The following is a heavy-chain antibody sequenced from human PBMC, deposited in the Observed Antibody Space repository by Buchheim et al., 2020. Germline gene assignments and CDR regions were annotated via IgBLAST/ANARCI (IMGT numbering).Heavy chain of an antibody. CDR1: GYTFTSYD. J-gene: IGHJ6*03. V-gene: IGHV1-8*01. CDR3: ARGRRVAAAGKGGYYYYYMDV. Sequence: QVQLVQSGAEVKKPGASVKVSCKASGYTFTSYDINWVRQATGQGLEWMGWMNPNGGNTGYAQKFQGRVTMTRNTSISTAYMELSSLRSEDTAVYYCARGRRVAAAGKGGYYYYYMDVWGKGTT. CDR2: MNPNGGNT. D-gene: IGHD6-13*01.